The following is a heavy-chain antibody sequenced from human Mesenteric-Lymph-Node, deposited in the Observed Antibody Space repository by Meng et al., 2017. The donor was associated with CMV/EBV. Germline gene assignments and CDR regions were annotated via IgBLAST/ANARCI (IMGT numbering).Heavy chain of an antibody. D-gene: IGHD3-22*01. J-gene: IGHJ4*02. Sequence: GESLKIPCAASGFTFDDYGMSWVRQTPGKGLEWVSGINWNGGSTGYADSVKGRFTISRDNAKNSLYLQMDSLRAEDTALYYCARSYYDSSDIPSFDYWGQGTLVTVSS. CDR2: INWNGGST. V-gene: IGHV3-20*04. CDR1: GFTFDDYG. CDR3: ARSYYDSSDIPSFDY.